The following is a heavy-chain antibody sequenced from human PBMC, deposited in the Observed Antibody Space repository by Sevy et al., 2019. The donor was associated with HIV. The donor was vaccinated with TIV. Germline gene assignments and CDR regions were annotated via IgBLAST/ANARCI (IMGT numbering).Heavy chain of an antibody. Sequence: GGSLRLSCAASGFTFSDYYMSWIRQAPGKGLEWISYISSSGSAIYYADSVKGRFTISRDNAKNSLYLQMNSLRAEDTAVYFCAKDRTVLGASYYFDHWGQGTLVTVSS. J-gene: IGHJ4*02. CDR2: ISSSGSAI. CDR3: AKDRTVLGASYYFDH. D-gene: IGHD1-26*01. CDR1: GFTFSDYY. V-gene: IGHV3-11*04.